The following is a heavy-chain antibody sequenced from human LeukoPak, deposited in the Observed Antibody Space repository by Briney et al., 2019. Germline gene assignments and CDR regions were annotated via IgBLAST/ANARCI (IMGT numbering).Heavy chain of an antibody. CDR2: IYYSGST. Sequence: SETLSLTCTVSGGSISSSSYYWGWIRQPPGKGLEWIGSIYYSGSTYYNPSLKSRVTISVDTSKNQFSLKLSSVTAADTAVYYCARHAYDSSGHVDYWGQGTLVTVSS. CDR1: GGSISSSSYY. D-gene: IGHD3-22*01. V-gene: IGHV4-39*01. J-gene: IGHJ4*02. CDR3: ARHAYDSSGHVDY.